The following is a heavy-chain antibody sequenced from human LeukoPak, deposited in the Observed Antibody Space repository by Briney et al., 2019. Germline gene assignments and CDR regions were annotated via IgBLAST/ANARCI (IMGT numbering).Heavy chain of an antibody. Sequence: PGGSLRLSCAASRFTFSSYAMHWVRQAPGKGLEYVSAISSNGGSTYYANSVKGRFTISRDISKNTLYLQMGSLRAEDMAVYYCARGVNYYDSSGYYLNWFDPWGQGTLVTVSS. CDR1: RFTFSSYA. V-gene: IGHV3-64*01. CDR2: ISSNGGST. CDR3: ARGVNYYDSSGYYLNWFDP. D-gene: IGHD3-22*01. J-gene: IGHJ5*02.